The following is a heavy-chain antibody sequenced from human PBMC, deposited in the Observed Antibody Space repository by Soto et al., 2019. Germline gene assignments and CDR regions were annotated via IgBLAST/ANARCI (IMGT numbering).Heavy chain of an antibody. D-gene: IGHD3-9*01. CDR2: INHSGST. CDR1: GGTFSGYY. V-gene: IGHV4-34*08. CDR3: AVGIRYFDWLLDY. Sequence: SETLSLTCAVYGGTFSGYYWSWIRQPPGKGLEWIGEINHSGSTNYNPSLKSRVTISVDTSKNQFSLKLSYVTAADTAVYYCAVGIRYFDWLLDYWGQGTLVTVSS. J-gene: IGHJ4*02.